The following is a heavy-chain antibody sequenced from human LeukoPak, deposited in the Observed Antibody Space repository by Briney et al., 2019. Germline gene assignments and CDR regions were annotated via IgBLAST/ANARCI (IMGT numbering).Heavy chain of an antibody. D-gene: IGHD6-13*01. V-gene: IGHV3-15*01. Sequence: GGSLRLSCAASGFTFSNAWMSWVRQAPGKGLEWVGRIKSKTDGGTTDYAAPVKGRFTISRDDSKNTLYLQMNSLKTEDTAVYYCTTAFMVAAGTVDYYYMDVWGKGTTVIVSS. CDR1: GFTFSNAW. CDR3: TTAFMVAAGTVDYYYMDV. J-gene: IGHJ6*03. CDR2: IKSKTDGGTT.